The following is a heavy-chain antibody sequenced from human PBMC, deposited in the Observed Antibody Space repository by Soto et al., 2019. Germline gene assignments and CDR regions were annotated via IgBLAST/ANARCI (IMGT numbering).Heavy chain of an antibody. CDR3: ARDATGGMDV. CDR1: GDSITSRGKD. V-gene: IGHV4-31*03. CDR2: IHSSGSP. J-gene: IGHJ6*02. Sequence: QVQLQESGPGLVKPSQTLSLTCTVSGDSITSRGKDWTRSRQRPGKGLEWIGYIHSSGSPYYNLSFKSRVSVSRDTSKNQFSLNLSSVTAADTAVYYCARDATGGMDVWGQGTAVTVSS.